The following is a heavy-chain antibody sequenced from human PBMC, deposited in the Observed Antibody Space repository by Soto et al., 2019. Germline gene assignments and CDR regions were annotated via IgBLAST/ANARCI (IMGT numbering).Heavy chain of an antibody. V-gene: IGHV4-59*08. CDR3: ARRIAAAGNQGWFDP. D-gene: IGHD6-13*01. CDR1: GGSISSYY. Sequence: SSETLSLTCTVSGGSISSYYWSWIRQPPGKGLEWIGYIYYSGSTNYNPSLKSRVTISVDTSKNQFSLKLSSVTAADTAVYYCARRIAAAGNQGWFDPWGQGTLVTVSS. J-gene: IGHJ5*02. CDR2: IYYSGST.